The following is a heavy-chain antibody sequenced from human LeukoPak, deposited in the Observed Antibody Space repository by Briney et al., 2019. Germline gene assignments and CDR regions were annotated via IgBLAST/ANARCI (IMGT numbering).Heavy chain of an antibody. CDR1: GLIFSNYA. J-gene: IGHJ4*02. V-gene: IGHV3-23*01. Sequence: GGSLRLSCAASGLIFSNYAMSWVRQAPGKGLEWVSDISGSGGTTYYADSVKGRFTISRDNSKNTLYLQMNGLRAEDTAVYYCARERYCSGGSCYSGYFDYWGQGTLVTVSS. D-gene: IGHD2-15*01. CDR3: ARERYCSGGSCYSGYFDY. CDR2: ISGSGGTT.